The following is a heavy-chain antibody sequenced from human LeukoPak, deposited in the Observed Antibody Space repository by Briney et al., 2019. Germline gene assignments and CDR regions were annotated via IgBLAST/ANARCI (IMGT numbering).Heavy chain of an antibody. CDR1: GFTFSSYS. D-gene: IGHD4-17*01. CDR2: ISSSSSYI. V-gene: IGHV3-21*01. J-gene: IGHJ3*02. Sequence: PGGSLRLSCAASGFTFSSYSMNWVRQAPGKGLEWVSSISSSSSYIYYADSVKGRFTISRDNAKNSLYLQMNSLRAEDTAVYYCARATDYGDYIPRAFDIWGQGTMVTVSS. CDR3: ARATDYGDYIPRAFDI.